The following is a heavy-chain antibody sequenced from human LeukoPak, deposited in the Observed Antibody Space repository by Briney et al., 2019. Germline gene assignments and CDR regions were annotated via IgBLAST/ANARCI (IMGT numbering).Heavy chain of an antibody. D-gene: IGHD3-10*01. V-gene: IGHV1-46*01. J-gene: IGHJ4*02. CDR3: ARGGWFGDYYFEY. Sequence: GGSLRLSCAASGFTFSSYWMHWVRQAPGQGLEWMGRINPSVGSTGYAQKFQGRVTMTRDTSTSTVYMELSSLRSEDTAVYYCARGGWFGDYYFEYWGQGTLVTVSS. CDR1: GFTFSSYW. CDR2: INPSVGST.